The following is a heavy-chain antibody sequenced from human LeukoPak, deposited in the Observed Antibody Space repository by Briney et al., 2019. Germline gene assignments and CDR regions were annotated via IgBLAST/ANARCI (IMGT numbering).Heavy chain of an antibody. CDR1: GYSFTSYW. CDR3: PRHVVRGYSYGFDY. Sequence: GEPLKISCKGSGYSFTSYWISWVRQMPGKGLEWMGTIDPSDSYTNYSPSFQGHVTISADKSVSTAYLQWSSLKASDIAMYYCPRHVVRGYSYGFDYWGQATLVTVSS. D-gene: IGHD5-18*01. CDR2: IDPSDSYT. V-gene: IGHV5-10-1*01. J-gene: IGHJ4*02.